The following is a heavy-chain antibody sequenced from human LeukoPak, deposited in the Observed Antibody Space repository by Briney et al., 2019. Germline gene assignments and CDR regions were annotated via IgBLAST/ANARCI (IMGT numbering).Heavy chain of an antibody. CDR2: ISSSGSTI. J-gene: IGHJ4*02. Sequence: PGGSLRLSCAASGFTFSDFYMSWIRQAPGKGLEWVSYISSSGSTIYYGDSVRGRFTISRDNAKNSLYLQMNSLRAEDTALYYCARGRNYYDSSGYDYWGQGTLVTVSS. CDR1: GFTFSDFY. CDR3: ARGRNYYDSSGYDY. D-gene: IGHD3-22*01. V-gene: IGHV3-11*01.